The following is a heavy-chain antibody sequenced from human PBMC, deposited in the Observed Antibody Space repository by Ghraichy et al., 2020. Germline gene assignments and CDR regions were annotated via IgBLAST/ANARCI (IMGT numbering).Heavy chain of an antibody. Sequence: GESLNISCAASGFTVSSNYMSWVRQAPGKGLEWVSVIYSGGSTYYADSVKGRFTISRDNSKNTLYLQMNSLRAEDTAVYYCARGPGYSYGYGFDYWGQGTLVTVSS. CDR3: ARGPGYSYGYGFDY. CDR1: GFTVSSNY. D-gene: IGHD5-18*01. CDR2: IYSGGST. V-gene: IGHV3-53*01. J-gene: IGHJ4*02.